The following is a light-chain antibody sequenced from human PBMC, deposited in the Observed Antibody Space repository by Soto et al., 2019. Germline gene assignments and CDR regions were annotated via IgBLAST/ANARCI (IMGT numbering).Light chain of an antibody. Sequence: DIQMTQSPSSLSASVGDTITITCRASQSINIYLNWYQHKPGKAPSLLIYAASSLQNGVPSRFSGSGSGTVFPPTFSSLNREDFETYYCQQGYGPPLPFGGGTKV. J-gene: IGKJ4*01. CDR2: AAS. CDR3: QQGYGPPLP. CDR1: QSINIY. V-gene: IGKV1-39*01.